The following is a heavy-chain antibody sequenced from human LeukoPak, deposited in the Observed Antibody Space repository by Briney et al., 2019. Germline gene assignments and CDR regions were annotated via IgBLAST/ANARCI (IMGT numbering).Heavy chain of an antibody. CDR2: ISGSGGST. D-gene: IGHD3-16*01. V-gene: IGHV3-23*01. Sequence: PGGSLRLSCAASGFTFSSYGMSWVRQAPGKGLEWVSAISGSGGSTYYADSVKGRFIISRDNSKNTLYLQMNSLRAEDTAVYYCATALALRVDYWGQGTLVTVSS. CDR3: ATALALRVDY. CDR1: GFTFSSYG. J-gene: IGHJ4*02.